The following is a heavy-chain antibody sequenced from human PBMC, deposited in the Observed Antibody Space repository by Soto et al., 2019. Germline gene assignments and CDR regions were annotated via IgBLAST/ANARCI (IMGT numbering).Heavy chain of an antibody. Sequence: QVQLVQSGSEVKEPGASVKVSCKASGYTFTGYYVLWVRQAPGQGPECMGWINPYTGVTNYAQKFQGRVTMTRDTSSSTSYMELSKLISDDTAVYYCATQFHHCGGDCYRGPYFGMDVWVQGTTVTVSS. J-gene: IGHJ6*02. CDR3: ATQFHHCGGDCYRGPYFGMDV. V-gene: IGHV1-2*02. CDR1: GYTFTGYY. D-gene: IGHD2-21*02. CDR2: INPYTGVT.